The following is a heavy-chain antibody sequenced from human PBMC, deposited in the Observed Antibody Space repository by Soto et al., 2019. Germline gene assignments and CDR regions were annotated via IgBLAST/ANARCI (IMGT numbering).Heavy chain of an antibody. CDR2: IPYDGSNK. CDR3: ASYQPPDFDY. CDR1: GFTFSSYA. J-gene: IGHJ4*02. D-gene: IGHD2-2*01. Sequence: GGSLRLSCAASGFTFSSYAMHWVRQAPGKGLEWVAVIPYDGSNKYYADSVKGRFTISRDNSKNTLYLQMNSLRAEDTAVYYCASYQPPDFDYWGQGTLVTVSS. V-gene: IGHV3-30-3*01.